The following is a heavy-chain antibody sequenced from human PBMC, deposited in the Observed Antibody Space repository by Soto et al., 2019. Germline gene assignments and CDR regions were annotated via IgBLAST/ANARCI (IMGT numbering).Heavy chain of an antibody. CDR3: AGHRSRNLRNAYSI. Sequence: QVQLVESGGGLVKLGGSLRLFCAASGYTLSGYYMSWIRQAPGNGLEWVSYISSSGTTIYYADSVKGRFIISRDNAKNSLYLKLNCLRAADTTDYYCAGHRSRNLRNAYSIWGRGNLVT. CDR2: ISSSGTTI. V-gene: IGHV3-11*01. J-gene: IGHJ2*01. CDR1: GYTLSGYY. D-gene: IGHD1-26*01.